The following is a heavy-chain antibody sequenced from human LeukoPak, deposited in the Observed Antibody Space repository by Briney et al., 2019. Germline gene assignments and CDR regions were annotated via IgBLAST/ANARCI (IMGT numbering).Heavy chain of an antibody. Sequence: PSETLSLTCAVYGGSFSGYYWSWIRQPPGKGLEWIGEINHSGSTNYNPSLKSRVTISVDTSKNQFSLKLSSVTAADTAVYYCARGEQLPSYYFDYWGQGTLVTVSS. D-gene: IGHD6-13*01. V-gene: IGHV4-34*01. CDR3: ARGEQLPSYYFDY. J-gene: IGHJ4*02. CDR2: INHSGST. CDR1: GGSFSGYY.